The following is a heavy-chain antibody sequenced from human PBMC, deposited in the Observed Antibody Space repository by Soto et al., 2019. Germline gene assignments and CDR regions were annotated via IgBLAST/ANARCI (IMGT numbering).Heavy chain of an antibody. Sequence: PGGSLRLSCAGCGFTFSDYHISWIRQAPWKGLEWVIYISSSGSTIYYAESVKGRFTISRDNAKNSLYLQMNSLRAEDTAVYYCARVDGSGSYRYFDSWGQGTLVAVSS. CDR1: GFTFSDYH. CDR3: ARVDGSGSYRYFDS. J-gene: IGHJ4*02. CDR2: ISSSGSTI. V-gene: IGHV3-11*01. D-gene: IGHD3-10*01.